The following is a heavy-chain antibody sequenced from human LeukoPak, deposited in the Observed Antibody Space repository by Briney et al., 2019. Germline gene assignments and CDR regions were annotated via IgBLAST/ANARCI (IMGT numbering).Heavy chain of an antibody. D-gene: IGHD4-23*01. Sequence: PVGSLRLSCAASGFTFSSHSMNWVRQAPGKGLEWVSYISSGSRPIYYADSVKGRFTISRDNAKNSLYLQMNSLRDEDTAVYYCARDHRWSSDYWGQGTLVTVPT. CDR2: ISSGSRPI. CDR1: GFTFSSHS. V-gene: IGHV3-48*02. CDR3: ARDHRWSSDY. J-gene: IGHJ4*02.